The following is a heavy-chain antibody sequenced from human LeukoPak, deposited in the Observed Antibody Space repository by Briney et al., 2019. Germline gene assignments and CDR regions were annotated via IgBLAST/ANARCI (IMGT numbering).Heavy chain of an antibody. Sequence: GGSLRLSCAASGFTFSSYWMSWVRQAPGKGLEWVANIKQDGSEKYYVDSLKGRFTISRDNAKNSLFLQMDSLRAEDTAVYYCARDRKFDILTGYRRWRPFDIWGQGTMVTVSS. CDR3: ARDRKFDILTGYRRWRPFDI. CDR2: IKQDGSEK. J-gene: IGHJ3*02. CDR1: GFTFSSYW. D-gene: IGHD3-9*01. V-gene: IGHV3-7*01.